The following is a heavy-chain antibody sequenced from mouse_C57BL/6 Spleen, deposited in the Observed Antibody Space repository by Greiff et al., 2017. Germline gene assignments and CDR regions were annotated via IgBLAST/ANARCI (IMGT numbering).Heavy chain of an antibody. V-gene: IGHV5-17*01. Sequence: EVQRVESGGGLVKPGGSLKLSCAASGFTFSDYGMHLVRQAPEKGLEWVAYISSGSSNIYYADTVKGRFTISRDNAKNTLFLQMTSLRSEDTAMYYCALRGAMDYWGQGTSVTVS. J-gene: IGHJ4*01. CDR1: GFTFSDYG. CDR3: ALRGAMDY. CDR2: ISSGSSNI.